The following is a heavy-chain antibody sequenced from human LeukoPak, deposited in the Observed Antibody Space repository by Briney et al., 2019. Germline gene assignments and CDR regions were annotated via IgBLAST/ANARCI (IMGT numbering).Heavy chain of an antibody. J-gene: IGHJ3*02. CDR1: GGSISSYY. CDR2: IYYSGST. Sequence: KPSETLSLTCTVSGGSISSYYWSWIRQPPGKGLEWIGYIYYSGSTNYNPSLKSRVTISVDTSKNQFSLKLSSVTAADMAVYYCASGALAHDAFDIWGQGTMVTVSS. CDR3: ASGALAHDAFDI. V-gene: IGHV4-59*01. D-gene: IGHD1-26*01.